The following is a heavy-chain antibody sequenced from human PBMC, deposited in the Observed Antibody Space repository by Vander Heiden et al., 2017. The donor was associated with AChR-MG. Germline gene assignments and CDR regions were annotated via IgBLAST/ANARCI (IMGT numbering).Heavy chain of an antibody. CDR2: IYYSGST. CDR1: GGSISSGDYY. Sequence: QVQLQESGPGLVKPLQTLSLTCTVSGGSISSGDYYWSWIRQPPGKGLEWIGYIYYSGSTYYNPSLKSRVTISVDTSKNQFSLKLSSVTAADTAVYYCARERTMTTLVAYYFDYWGQGTLVTVSS. V-gene: IGHV4-30-4*01. D-gene: IGHD4-17*01. J-gene: IGHJ4*02. CDR3: ARERTMTTLVAYYFDY.